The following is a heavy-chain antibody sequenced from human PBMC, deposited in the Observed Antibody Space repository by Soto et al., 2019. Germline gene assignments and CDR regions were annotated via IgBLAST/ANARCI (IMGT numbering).Heavy chain of an antibody. Sequence: EVQLVESGGGLVQPGGSLRLSCAASGFTFSRYWMNWVRQAPGKGLEWVANIKQDGTEKNYVDSVKGRFTISRDNARNSLDLQMDSLRAEDTAVYFCARGDTPMITGMDSFDIWGQGTMVTVSS. CDR1: GFTFSRYW. J-gene: IGHJ3*02. V-gene: IGHV3-7*01. CDR2: IKQDGTEK. D-gene: IGHD5-18*01. CDR3: ARGDTPMITGMDSFDI.